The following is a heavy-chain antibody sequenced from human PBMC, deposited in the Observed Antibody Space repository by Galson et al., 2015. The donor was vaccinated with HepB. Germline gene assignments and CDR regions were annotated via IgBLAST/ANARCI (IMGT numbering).Heavy chain of an antibody. Sequence: SVKVSCKASGYTFTAYYIHWVRQAPGQGLEWMGRINPNSGGTNYAQKFQGSVTMTRDTSISTAYMEVSRLTSDDTAMYYCARDPGGSGWSDYWGQGTLVTVSS. D-gene: IGHD6-19*01. CDR1: GYTFTAYY. J-gene: IGHJ4*02. CDR3: ARDPGGSGWSDY. CDR2: INPNSGGT. V-gene: IGHV1-2*06.